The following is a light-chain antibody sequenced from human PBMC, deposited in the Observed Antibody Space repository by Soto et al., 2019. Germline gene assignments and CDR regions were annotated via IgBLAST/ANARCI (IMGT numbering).Light chain of an antibody. CDR2: DAS. Sequence: DIQLTQSPSSLSASVGDKVTITFRASQSIRSYLNWVQQKPGKAPKLLIYDASSLQTGIPARFSGSGSGTDFTLTISSLEPEDFAVYYCQQRSNWPVFGQGTRLEIK. CDR3: QQRSNWPV. J-gene: IGKJ5*01. V-gene: IGKV1-39*01. CDR1: QSIRSY.